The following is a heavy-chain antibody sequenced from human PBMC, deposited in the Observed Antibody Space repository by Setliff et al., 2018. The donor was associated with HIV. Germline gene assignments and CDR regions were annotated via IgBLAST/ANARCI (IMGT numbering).Heavy chain of an antibody. Sequence: GGSLRLSCAPSKFIFSRYVMYWVRQAPGKGLEWVAVIWPDGTYIFYGDVVKGRFTISRDNSKNTLYLQMNSLGVEDTAVYYCAKDAGDYPRYFEHWGQGTLVTVSS. CDR2: IWPDGTYI. V-gene: IGHV3-33*03. CDR3: AKDAGDYPRYFEH. J-gene: IGHJ4*02. CDR1: KFIFSRYV. D-gene: IGHD3-9*01.